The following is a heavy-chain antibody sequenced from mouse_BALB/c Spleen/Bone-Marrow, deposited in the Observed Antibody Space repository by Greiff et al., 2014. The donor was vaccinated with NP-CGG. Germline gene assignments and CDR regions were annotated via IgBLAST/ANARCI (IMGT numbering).Heavy chain of an antibody. V-gene: IGHV1-85*01. Sequence: VQLQQSGAELAKPGTSVKLSCKASGYTFTSYDINWVRQRPEQGLEWIGWIFPGDGSTKYNEKFKGKATLTTDKSSSTAYMQLSRLTSEDSAVYFCARRVSYDYDGGAWFAYWGQGTLVTVSA. D-gene: IGHD2-4*01. CDR2: IFPGDGST. J-gene: IGHJ3*01. CDR3: ARRVSYDYDGGAWFAY. CDR1: GYTFTSYD.